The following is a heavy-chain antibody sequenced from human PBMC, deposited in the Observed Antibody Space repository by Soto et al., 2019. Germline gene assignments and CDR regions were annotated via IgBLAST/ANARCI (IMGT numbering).Heavy chain of an antibody. Sequence: PGGSLRLSCAASGFTFSSSAMSWVRQAPGKGPEWVSAISGSGVSTYYADSVKGRFTISRDNSKNTLYLQMNSLRAEDTALYYCAKKGHYYYASGSPSPRDSFDYWGQGTLVTVSS. CDR1: GFTFSSSA. V-gene: IGHV3-23*01. J-gene: IGHJ4*02. CDR2: ISGSGVST. CDR3: AKKGHYYYASGSPSPRDSFDY. D-gene: IGHD3-10*01.